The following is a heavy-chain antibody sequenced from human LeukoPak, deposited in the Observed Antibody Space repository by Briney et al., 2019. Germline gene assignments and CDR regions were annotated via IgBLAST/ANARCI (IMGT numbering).Heavy chain of an antibody. J-gene: IGHJ5*02. CDR3: ARWVYGSGINWFDP. D-gene: IGHD3-10*01. V-gene: IGHV4-38-2*02. CDR2: IYHSGST. Sequence: SETLSLTCTVSGYSISSGYYWGWIRQPPGKGLEWIGSIYHSGSTYYYPSLKSRVTISVDTSKNQFSLKLSSVTAADTAVYYCARWVYGSGINWFDPWGPGTLVTVSS. CDR1: GYSISSGYY.